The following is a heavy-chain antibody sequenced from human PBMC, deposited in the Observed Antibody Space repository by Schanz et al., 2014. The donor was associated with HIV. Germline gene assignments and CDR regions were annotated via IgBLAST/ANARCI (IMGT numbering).Heavy chain of an antibody. CDR1: GYTFTSYN. CDR2: INPSGGGT. V-gene: IGHV1-46*01. J-gene: IGHJ4*02. D-gene: IGHD6-19*01. CDR3: ARTRGIAVAGFDY. Sequence: QVQLVQSGAELKKPGASVKVSCKASGYTFTSYNMHWVRQAPGQGLEWMGMINPSGGGTGSAQKFQGRVTITADKSTSTAYLDLSGLRSDDTAVYYCARTRGIAVAGFDYWGQGTLVTVSS.